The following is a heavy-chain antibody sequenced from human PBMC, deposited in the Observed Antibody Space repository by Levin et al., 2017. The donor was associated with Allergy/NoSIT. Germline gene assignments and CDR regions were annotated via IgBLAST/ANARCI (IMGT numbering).Heavy chain of an antibody. CDR2: IYYSGST. D-gene: IGHD6-13*01. Sequence: SQTLSLICTVSGGSISSYYWSWIRQPPGKGLEWIGYIYYSGSTNYNTSLKSRVTISVDTSKNQFSLKLSSVTAADTAVYYCAREGIAAAGENWFDPWGQGTLVTVSS. J-gene: IGHJ5*02. V-gene: IGHV4-59*01. CDR1: GGSISSYY. CDR3: AREGIAAAGENWFDP.